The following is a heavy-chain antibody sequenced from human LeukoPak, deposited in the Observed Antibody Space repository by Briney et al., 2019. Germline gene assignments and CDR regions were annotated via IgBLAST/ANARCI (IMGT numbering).Heavy chain of an antibody. D-gene: IGHD5-12*01. CDR1: GFTFSSYA. CDR2: ISYDGSNK. CDR3: ARDPVATINYFDY. J-gene: IGHJ4*02. Sequence: PGGSLRLSCAASGFTFSSYAMHWVRQAPGKGLEWVAVISYDGSNKYYADSVQGRFTISRDNSKNTLYLQMNSLRAEDTAVYYCARDPVATINYFDYWGQGTLVTVSS. V-gene: IGHV3-30*04.